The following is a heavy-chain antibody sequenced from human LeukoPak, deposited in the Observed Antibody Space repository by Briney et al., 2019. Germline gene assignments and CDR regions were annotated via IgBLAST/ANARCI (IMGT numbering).Heavy chain of an antibody. CDR3: AKGMRYGSQNYIDC. J-gene: IGHJ4*02. Sequence: GGSLRLSCAASEFTFNNNGMHWVRQAPGKGLEWVAFIRYDGSNKYYADSVKGRFTISRDNSKNTLYLQMGSLRAEDTAVYHCAKGMRYGSQNYIDCWGQGTLVTVSS. CDR2: IRYDGSNK. V-gene: IGHV3-30*02. CDR1: EFTFNNNG. D-gene: IGHD2-15*01.